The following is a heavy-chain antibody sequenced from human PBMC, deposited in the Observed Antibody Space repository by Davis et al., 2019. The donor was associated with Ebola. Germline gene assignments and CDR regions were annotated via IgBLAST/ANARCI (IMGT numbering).Heavy chain of an antibody. Sequence: GSLRLSCAVYGGSFSGYYWSWIRQPPGKGLEWIGEINHSGSTNYNPSLKSRVTISVDTSKNQFSLKLSSVTAADTAVYYCARGRLLWFGELFPWGQGTLVTFSS. CDR1: GGSFSGYY. CDR2: INHSGST. V-gene: IGHV4-34*01. CDR3: ARGRLLWFGELFP. D-gene: IGHD3-10*01. J-gene: IGHJ5*02.